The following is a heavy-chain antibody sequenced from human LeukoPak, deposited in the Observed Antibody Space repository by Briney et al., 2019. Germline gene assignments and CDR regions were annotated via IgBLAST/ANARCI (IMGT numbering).Heavy chain of an antibody. V-gene: IGHV4-4*07. CDR2: IHNSGST. CDR3: AREDGGDYAYTLDY. D-gene: IGHD4-17*01. J-gene: IGHJ4*02. CDR1: GGSISSDY. Sequence: SETLSLTCTVSGGSISSDYWTWIRQPAGKGLEWIGSIHNSGSTNYNSSFKSRVTISVDTSKNQFSLKLSSVTAADTAFYYCAREDGGDYAYTLDYWGQGTLVTVSS.